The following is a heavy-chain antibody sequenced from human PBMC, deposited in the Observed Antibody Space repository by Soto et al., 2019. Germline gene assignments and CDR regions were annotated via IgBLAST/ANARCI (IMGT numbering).Heavy chain of an antibody. D-gene: IGHD3-22*01. CDR2: INAGNGNT. CDR3: ARPKDYDDCLDL. J-gene: IGHJ4*02. Sequence: ASVKVSCKASGYTFTSYASTWVRQAPGQRLEWMGWINAGNGNTKYSQKFQGRVTFTRDTSANTAYMELSSLISEDTAVYYCARPKDYDDCLDLWGQGTLVTVSS. V-gene: IGHV1-3*01. CDR1: GYTFTSYA.